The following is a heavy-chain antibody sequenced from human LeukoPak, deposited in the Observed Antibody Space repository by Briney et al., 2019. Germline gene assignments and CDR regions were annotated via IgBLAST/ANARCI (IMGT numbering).Heavy chain of an antibody. CDR3: AASSFNVLLLNWFDP. D-gene: IGHD3-10*01. Sequence: AASVKVSCKVSGYTLTELSMHWVRQAPGEGLEWMGGFDPEDGGTIYAQKFQGRVTMTEDTSTDTAYMELSSLRSEDTAVYYCAASSFNVLLLNWFDPWGQGTLVTVSS. CDR2: FDPEDGGT. J-gene: IGHJ5*02. CDR1: GYTLTELS. V-gene: IGHV1-24*01.